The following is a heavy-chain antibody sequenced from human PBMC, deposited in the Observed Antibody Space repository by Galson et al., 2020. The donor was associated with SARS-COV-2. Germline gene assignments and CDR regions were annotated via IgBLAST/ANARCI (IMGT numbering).Heavy chain of an antibody. D-gene: IGHD4-17*01. Sequence: ASETLSLTCTVSRFSISSGYFWGWIRQSPGKGLEWIASIHHSGSTYYNPSLKSRVTISVDTSKNQFSLMVNPVTATDTAVYYCAGDYGGVRNYFDFWGQGTLVTVSS. CDR3: AGDYGGVRNYFDF. J-gene: IGHJ4*02. CDR2: IHHSGST. V-gene: IGHV4-38-2*02. CDR1: RFSISSGYF.